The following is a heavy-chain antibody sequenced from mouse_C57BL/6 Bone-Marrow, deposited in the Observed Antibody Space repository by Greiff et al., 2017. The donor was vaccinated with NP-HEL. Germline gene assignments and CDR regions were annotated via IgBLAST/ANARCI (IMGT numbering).Heavy chain of an antibody. D-gene: IGHD1-1*01. CDR2: ISSGGSYT. Sequence: DVMLVESGGDLVKPGGSLKLSCAASGFTFSSYGMSWVRQTPDKRLEWVATISSGGSYTYYPDSVKGRFTISRDNAKNTLYLQMSSLKSEDTAMYYCARRPYYYGSSYDWYFDVWGTGTTVTVSS. CDR3: ARRPYYYGSSYDWYFDV. J-gene: IGHJ1*03. CDR1: GFTFSSYG. V-gene: IGHV5-6*02.